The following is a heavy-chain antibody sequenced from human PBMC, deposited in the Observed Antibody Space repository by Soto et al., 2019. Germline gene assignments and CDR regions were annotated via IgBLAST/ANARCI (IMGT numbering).Heavy chain of an antibody. Sequence: GGSLRLSCAASGFTFSDHYMDWVRQAPGKGLEWVGRTRNKANSYTTEYAASVKGRFTISRDDSKNSLYLQMNSLKTEDTAVYYCARDSQVTRAFDIWGQGTMVTVSS. J-gene: IGHJ3*02. CDR1: GFTFSDHY. V-gene: IGHV3-72*01. CDR2: TRNKANSYTT. CDR3: ARDSQVTRAFDI.